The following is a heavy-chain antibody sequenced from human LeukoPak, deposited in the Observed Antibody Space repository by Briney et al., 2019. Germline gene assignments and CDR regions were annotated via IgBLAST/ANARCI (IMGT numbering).Heavy chain of an antibody. CDR3: ARGAHCSSTSCYLDY. D-gene: IGHD2-2*01. CDR2: ISAYNGNT. Sequence: ASVKVSCKASGYTFTSYGISWVRQAPGQGLEWMGWISAYNGNTNYAQKFQGRVTMTRDTSISTAYMELSRLRSDDTAVYYCARGAHCSSTSCYLDYWGQGTLVTVSS. J-gene: IGHJ4*02. CDR1: GYTFTSYG. V-gene: IGHV1-18*01.